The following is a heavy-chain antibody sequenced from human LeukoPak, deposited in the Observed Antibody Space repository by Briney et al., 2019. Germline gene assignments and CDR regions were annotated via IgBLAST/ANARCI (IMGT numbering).Heavy chain of an antibody. CDR1: AFTFSSYW. D-gene: IGHD4-17*01. CDR3: ARDRSVDYGDYYYFDY. Sequence: GGSLRLSCAASAFTFSSYWMSWVRQAPGKGLEWVANIKQDGSEKYYVDSVEGRFTISRDNAKNSLYLQMNSLRAEDTAVYYCARDRSVDYGDYYYFDYWGQGTLVTVSS. J-gene: IGHJ4*02. V-gene: IGHV3-7*01. CDR2: IKQDGSEK.